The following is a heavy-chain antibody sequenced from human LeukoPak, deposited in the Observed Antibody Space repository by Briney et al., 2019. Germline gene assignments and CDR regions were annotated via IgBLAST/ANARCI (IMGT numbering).Heavy chain of an antibody. CDR1: GYTFTDYW. D-gene: IGHD6-6*01. CDR3: AVPGSSRSFDY. CDR2: IYPDDSDT. V-gene: IGHV5-51*01. J-gene: IGHJ4*02. Sequence: GESLKISCQGSGYTFTDYWIGWVRQMPGKGLEWMGIIYPDDSDTRYSPSFQGQVTISADKSISTAYLQWSSLKASDTAMYYCAVPGSSRSFDYWGQGTLVTVSS.